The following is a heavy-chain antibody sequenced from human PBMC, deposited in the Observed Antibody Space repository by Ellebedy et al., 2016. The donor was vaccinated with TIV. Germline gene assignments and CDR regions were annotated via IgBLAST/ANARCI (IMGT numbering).Heavy chain of an antibody. D-gene: IGHD4/OR15-4a*01. Sequence: PWGSLRLSCVASGSPSSGYSLSWVRKARRQGLEWVATIKQDGGEKFYVDSVKGRFTISRDNAKNSVYLQMDSVRGEETAVYYCARGWWDYGAWGQGTQVTVSS. CDR2: IKQDGGEK. CDR1: GSPSSGYS. J-gene: IGHJ5*02. V-gene: IGHV3-7*01. CDR3: ARGWWDYGA.